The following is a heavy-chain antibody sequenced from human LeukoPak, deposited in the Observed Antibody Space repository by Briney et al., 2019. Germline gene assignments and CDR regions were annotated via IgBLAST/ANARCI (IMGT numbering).Heavy chain of an antibody. D-gene: IGHD2-21*02. CDR2: INPSGGST. V-gene: IGHV1-46*01. CDR1: GYTFTSYS. J-gene: IGHJ4*02. Sequence: GASVKVSCKASGYTFTSYSMHWVRQAPGQGLEWMGIINPSGGSTSYAQKFQGRVTMTRDTSTNTVYMELSSLRSEDTAVYYCARASVVTATNYYFDYWGQGTLVTVSS. CDR3: ARASVVTATNYYFDY.